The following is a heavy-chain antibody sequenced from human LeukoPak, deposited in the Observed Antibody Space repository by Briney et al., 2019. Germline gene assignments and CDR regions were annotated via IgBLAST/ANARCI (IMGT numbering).Heavy chain of an antibody. V-gene: IGHV5-51*03. Sequence: PGESLKISCKGSGYSFTSYWIGWVRPMPGKGLEWMGIIYPGDSDTRYSPSFQGQVTISADKSISTAYLQWSSLKASDTAMYYCASSLGIYDSSGYRVFDYWGQGTLVTVSS. J-gene: IGHJ4*02. CDR3: ASSLGIYDSSGYRVFDY. CDR2: IYPGDSDT. D-gene: IGHD3-22*01. CDR1: GYSFTSYW.